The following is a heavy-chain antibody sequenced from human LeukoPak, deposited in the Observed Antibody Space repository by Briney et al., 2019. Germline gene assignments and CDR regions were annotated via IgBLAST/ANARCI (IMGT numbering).Heavy chain of an antibody. CDR1: GFTFSTYS. V-gene: IGHV3-48*01. CDR3: ARETPAVAGAFDY. D-gene: IGHD6-19*01. Sequence: GGSLRLSCAASGFTFSTYSMNWVRQAPGKGLEWVSYISSSSSTIYYADPVKGRFTISRDNARNSLFLQMNSLRADDTAVYYCARETPAVAGAFDYWGQGTLVTVSS. CDR2: ISSSSSTI. J-gene: IGHJ4*02.